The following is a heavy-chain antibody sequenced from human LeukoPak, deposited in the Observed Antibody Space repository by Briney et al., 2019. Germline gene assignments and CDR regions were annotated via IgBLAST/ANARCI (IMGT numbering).Heavy chain of an antibody. D-gene: IGHD4-17*01. Sequence: SETLSLTCTVSGGSISSSSYYWGWIRQPPGKGLEWIGSIYYSGSTYYNPSLKSRVTISVDTSKNQFSLKLSSATAADTAVYYCAGDYGDYRGFDYWGQGTLVTVSS. CDR1: GGSISSSSYY. V-gene: IGHV4-39*07. CDR3: AGDYGDYRGFDY. CDR2: IYYSGST. J-gene: IGHJ4*02.